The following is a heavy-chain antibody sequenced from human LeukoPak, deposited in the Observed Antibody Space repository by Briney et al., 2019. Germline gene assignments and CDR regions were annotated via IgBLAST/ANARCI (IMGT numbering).Heavy chain of an antibody. D-gene: IGHD6-13*01. CDR2: IYSGGST. CDR3: AKDRLAAAGSYYYYGMDV. J-gene: IGHJ6*02. V-gene: IGHV3-53*01. CDR1: GFTVSSNY. Sequence: GGSLRLSCAASGFTVSSNYMSWVRQAPGKGLEWVSVIYSGGSTYYADSVKGRFTISRDNSKNTLYLQMDSLRAEDTAVYYCAKDRLAAAGSYYYYGMDVWGQGTTVTVSS.